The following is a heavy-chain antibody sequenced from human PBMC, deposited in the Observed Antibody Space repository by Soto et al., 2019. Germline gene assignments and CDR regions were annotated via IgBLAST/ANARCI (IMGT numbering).Heavy chain of an antibody. V-gene: IGHV4-30-4*01. J-gene: IGHJ6*02. D-gene: IGHD6-13*01. CDR3: ARVQLVLYYYGMDV. Sequence: QVQLQESGPGLVKPSQTLSLTCTVSGGSISSGDYYWSWIRQPPGKGLEWIGYIYYSGSTYYNPSLESLVTICGVTSKNQLSLKLSSVTAAETAVYYCARVQLVLYYYGMDVWGQGTTVTVSS. CDR1: GGSISSGDYY. CDR2: IYYSGST.